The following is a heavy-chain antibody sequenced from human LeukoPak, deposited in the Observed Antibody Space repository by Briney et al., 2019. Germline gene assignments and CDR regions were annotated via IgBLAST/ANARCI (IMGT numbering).Heavy chain of an antibody. V-gene: IGHV1-2*02. J-gene: IGHJ4*02. CDR1: GYTFTGYY. CDR2: INPNSGGT. CDR3: ARVTDYYDSSLI. D-gene: IGHD3-22*01. Sequence: GASVKVSCKASGYTFTGYYMHWVRQAPEQGLEWMGWINPNSGGTNYAQKFQGRVTMTRDTSISTAYMELSRLRSDDTAVYYCARVTDYYDSSLIWGQGTLVTVSS.